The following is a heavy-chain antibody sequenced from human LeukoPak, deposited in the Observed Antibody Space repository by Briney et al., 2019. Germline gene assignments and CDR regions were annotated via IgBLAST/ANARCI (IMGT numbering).Heavy chain of an antibody. V-gene: IGHV3-21*01. D-gene: IGHD1-1*01. CDR3: ASAGTTGTKGMDV. J-gene: IGHJ6*04. CDR1: GFTFSSYS. Sequence: GGSLRLSCAASGFTFSSYSMNWVRQAPGKGLQWVSSISSSSSYIYYADSVKGRFTISRENAKNSLYLQMNSLRAEDTAVYYCASAGTTGTKGMDVWGKGTTVTVSS. CDR2: ISSSSSYI.